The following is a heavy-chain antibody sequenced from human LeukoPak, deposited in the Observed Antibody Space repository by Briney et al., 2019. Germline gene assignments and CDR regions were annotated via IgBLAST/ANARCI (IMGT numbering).Heavy chain of an antibody. J-gene: IGHJ4*02. V-gene: IGHV4-59*01. Sequence: SETLSLTCTASGGSISSYYWSWIRQPPGQGLEWIGYIYYSGSTNYNPSLKSRVTISVDTSKNQFSLKLSSVTAADTAVYYCAGFSGYESLGYFDYWGQGTLVTVSS. CDR1: GGSISSYY. CDR2: IYYSGST. D-gene: IGHD5-12*01. CDR3: AGFSGYESLGYFDY.